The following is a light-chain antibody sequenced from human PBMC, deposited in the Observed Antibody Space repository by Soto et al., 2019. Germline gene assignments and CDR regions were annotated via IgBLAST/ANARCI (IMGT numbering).Light chain of an antibody. V-gene: IGKV1-39*01. J-gene: IGKJ4*01. CDR1: QSISTY. CDR2: DAS. CDR3: QQSYSTPLT. Sequence: DIQMTQSPSSLSASVGDRVTITCRASQSISTYLNWYQQKPGKAPKNLIYDASTLQSGVPSRFSGSGSGTDFTLTISSLQPEDFATYYCQQSYSTPLTFGGGTKVEIK.